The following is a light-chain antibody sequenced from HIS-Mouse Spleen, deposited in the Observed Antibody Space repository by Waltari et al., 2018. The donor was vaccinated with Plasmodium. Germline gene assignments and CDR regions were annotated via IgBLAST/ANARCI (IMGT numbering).Light chain of an antibody. V-gene: IGKV3-15*01. CDR2: GAS. J-gene: IGKJ3*01. Sequence: EIVMTQSPATLSVSPGVRAPLSCRASQNVSSNLAWYQQKPGQAPRLLIYGASTRATGIPARFSGSGSGTEFTLTISSLQSEDFAVYYCQQYNNWSFTFGPGTKVDIK. CDR1: QNVSSN. CDR3: QQYNNWSFT.